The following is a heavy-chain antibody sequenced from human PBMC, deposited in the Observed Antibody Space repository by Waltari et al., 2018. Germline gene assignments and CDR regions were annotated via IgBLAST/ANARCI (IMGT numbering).Heavy chain of an antibody. CDR3: TADWFYTLHI. Sequence: EVQLVQSGGGLVKSGGSLRLSCGATGSASDFTFAKTWMNWVRKAPGKGLEWVGHIKSKTDGGTTDYAAPVKGRFSISRDDSKNTVYLQMNSLEIEDTAKYFCTADWFYTLHIWGQGAVVTVSS. D-gene: IGHD3-16*01. J-gene: IGHJ3*02. CDR2: IKSKTDGGTT. CDR1: GSASDFTFAKTW. V-gene: IGHV3-15*01.